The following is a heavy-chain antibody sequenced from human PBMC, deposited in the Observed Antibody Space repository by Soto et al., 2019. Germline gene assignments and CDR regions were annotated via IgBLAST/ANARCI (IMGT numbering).Heavy chain of an antibody. D-gene: IGHD3-22*01. J-gene: IGHJ4*02. V-gene: IGHV1-69*13. Sequence: SVKVSCKASGGTFSSYAISWVRQAPGQGLEWMGGIIPIFGTANYAQKFQGRVTITADESTSTAYMELSSLRSEDTAVYYCARNYYYDSSGYYYFDPWGQGTLVTVSS. CDR2: IIPIFGTA. CDR1: GGTFSSYA. CDR3: ARNYYYDSSGYYYFDP.